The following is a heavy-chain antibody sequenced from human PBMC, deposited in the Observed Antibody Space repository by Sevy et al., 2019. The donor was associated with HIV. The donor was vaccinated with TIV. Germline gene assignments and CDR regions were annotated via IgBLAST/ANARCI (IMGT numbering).Heavy chain of an antibody. J-gene: IGHJ4*02. D-gene: IGHD2-21*02. CDR3: ARDPGAAYCGGDCSYYFDY. CDR1: GYTFTGYY. Sequence: ASVKVSCKASGYTFTGYYMHWVRQAPGQGLEWMGWINPNSGGTNYAQKFQGRVTMTRDTSISTAYMELSSLRSEDTAVYYCARDPGAAYCGGDCSYYFDYWGQGTLVTVSS. V-gene: IGHV1-2*02. CDR2: INPNSGGT.